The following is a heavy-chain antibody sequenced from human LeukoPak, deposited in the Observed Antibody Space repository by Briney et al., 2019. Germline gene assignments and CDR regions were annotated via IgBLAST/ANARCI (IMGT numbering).Heavy chain of an antibody. CDR3: VRDVGAVRGEVYFDY. V-gene: IGHV3-21*06. CDR1: GFTFSTFA. CDR2: ITGSGPYM. Sequence: GGSLRLSCAASGFTFSTFAMHWVRLSPGKGLGWVSSITGSGPYMLYADSVKHRFTISRDNTKNLLYLEMNSLRAEDTAMYFCVRDVGAVRGEVYFDYWGQGTLVTVSS. D-gene: IGHD3-10*01. J-gene: IGHJ4*02.